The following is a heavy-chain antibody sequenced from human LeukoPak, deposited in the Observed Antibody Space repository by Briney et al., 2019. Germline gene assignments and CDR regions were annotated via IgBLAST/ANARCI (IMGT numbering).Heavy chain of an antibody. CDR2: ISSSSSTI. Sequence: PGGSLRLSCAASGFTFSSYSMNWVRQAPGKGPEWVSYISSSSSTIYYADSVKGRFTISRDNAKNSLYLQMNSLRAEDTAVYYCAKDPALHYYGSGSYYPYWGQGTLVTVSS. D-gene: IGHD3-10*01. J-gene: IGHJ4*02. CDR3: AKDPALHYYGSGSYYPY. CDR1: GFTFSSYS. V-gene: IGHV3-48*01.